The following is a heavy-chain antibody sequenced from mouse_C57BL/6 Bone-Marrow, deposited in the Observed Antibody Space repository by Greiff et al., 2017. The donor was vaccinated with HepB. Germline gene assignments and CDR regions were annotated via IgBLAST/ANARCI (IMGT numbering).Heavy chain of an antibody. Sequence: QVQLQQSGAELVKPGASVKMSCKASGYTFTSYWITWVKQRPGQGLEWIGDIYPGSGSTNYNEKFKSKATLTVDTSSSTAYMQLSSLTSEDSAVYYCAREDYDYEGFAYWGQGTLVTVSA. CDR3: AREDYDYEGFAY. V-gene: IGHV1-55*01. CDR1: GYTFTSYW. D-gene: IGHD2-4*01. CDR2: IYPGSGST. J-gene: IGHJ3*01.